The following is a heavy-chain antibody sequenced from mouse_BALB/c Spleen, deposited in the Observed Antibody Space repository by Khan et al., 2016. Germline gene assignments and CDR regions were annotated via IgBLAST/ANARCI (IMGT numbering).Heavy chain of an antibody. Sequence: EVELVESGGGLVQPGGSRKLSCAASGFTFSNFGMHWIRQAPEKGLEWVAYISSGSGTMYYADTVKGRFTISRDNPKNTLFLQMTSLRSEVTAMYYCARLMDWAVPFDYWGQGTTLTVSS. V-gene: IGHV5-17*02. CDR2: ISSGSGTM. CDR3: ARLMDWAVPFDY. CDR1: GFTFSNFG. J-gene: IGHJ2*01. D-gene: IGHD2-3*01.